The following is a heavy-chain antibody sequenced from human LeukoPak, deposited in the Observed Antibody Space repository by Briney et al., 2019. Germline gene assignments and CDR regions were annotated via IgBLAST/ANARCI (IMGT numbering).Heavy chain of an antibody. CDR2: IIPIFGTA. J-gene: IGHJ6*02. CDR3: ATALLGYCSSTSCYAYYYYGMDV. D-gene: IGHD2-2*01. V-gene: IGHV1-69*13. CDR1: GGTFSSYA. Sequence: SVNVSCQASGGTFSSYAISWVRQASGQGLEWMGGIIPIFGTANYAQKFQGRVTITADESTSTAYMELSSLRSEDTAVYYCATALLGYCSSTSCYAYYYYGMDVCGQGTTVTVSS.